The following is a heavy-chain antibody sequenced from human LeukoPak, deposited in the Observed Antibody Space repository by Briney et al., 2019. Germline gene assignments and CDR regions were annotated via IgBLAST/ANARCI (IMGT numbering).Heavy chain of an antibody. CDR3: ARVSIAAAGTFCYFDY. CDR1: GFTFSSYW. CDR2: IKQDGSEK. J-gene: IGHJ4*02. V-gene: IGHV3-7*04. Sequence: PGGSLRLSCAASGFTFSSYWMSWVRQATGKGLGWVANIKQDGSEKYYVDSVKGRFTISKDNAKNSLYPQMNSLRAEDTAVYYCARVSIAAAGTFCYFDYWGQGTLVTVSS. D-gene: IGHD6-13*01.